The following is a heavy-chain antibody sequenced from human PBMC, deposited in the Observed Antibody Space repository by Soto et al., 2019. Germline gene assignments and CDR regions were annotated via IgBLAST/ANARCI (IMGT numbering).Heavy chain of an antibody. V-gene: IGHV3-30*18. J-gene: IGHJ4*02. D-gene: IGHD4-17*01. CDR2: ISYDGSNK. CDR3: AKEGAYGGNSESDY. CDR1: EFTLSSYG. Sequence: RLSCAAVEFTLSSYGMHGVRKAPGKGLEWVAVISYDGSNKYYADSVKGRFTISRDNSKNTLYLQMNSLRAEDTAVYYCAKEGAYGGNSESDYWGQGTLVTVSS.